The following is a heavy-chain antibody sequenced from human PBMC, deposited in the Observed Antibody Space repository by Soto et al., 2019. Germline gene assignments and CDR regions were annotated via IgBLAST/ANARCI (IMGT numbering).Heavy chain of an antibody. CDR1: GFTFGASA. V-gene: IGHV3-73*01. CDR2: IGSRGESYAT. D-gene: IGHD2-21*02. J-gene: IGHJ4*02. Sequence: GGSLRLSCAASGFTFGASALQWVRQASGKGLEWLGRIGSRGESYATTYDVSVKGRFTISRDDSKKTAYLQMNSLKTEDTAVYYCTRDGVVVVTAIIYWGQGTLVTVSS. CDR3: TRDGVVVVTAIIY.